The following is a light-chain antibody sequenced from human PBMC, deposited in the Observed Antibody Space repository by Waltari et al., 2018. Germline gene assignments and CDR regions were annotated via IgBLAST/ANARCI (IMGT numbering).Light chain of an antibody. J-gene: IGKJ1*01. CDR1: QSISTY. Sequence: EIVLTQSPATMSLSPGERATLSCRASQSISTYLSWYQQKPGQAPRLLMYDASYRANGLPARFSGSGSGTDFTLRISSLEPEDFAVYSCQQRTSWPRTFGPGTKVEIK. CDR3: QQRTSWPRT. V-gene: IGKV3-11*01. CDR2: DAS.